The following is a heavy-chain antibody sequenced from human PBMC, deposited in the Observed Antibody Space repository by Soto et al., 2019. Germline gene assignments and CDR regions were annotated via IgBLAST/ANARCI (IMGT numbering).Heavy chain of an antibody. CDR1: GYTFTSYD. CDR2: MNPNSGNT. D-gene: IGHD1-26*01. J-gene: IGHJ3*02. Sequence: ASVKVSCKASGYTFTSYDINWVRQATGQGLEWMGWMNPNSGNTGYAQKFQGRVTITTNTSTSTAYMELSSLRSEDTAVYYCARGAVGDHDAFDIWGQGTMVTVSS. V-gene: IGHV1-8*01. CDR3: ARGAVGDHDAFDI.